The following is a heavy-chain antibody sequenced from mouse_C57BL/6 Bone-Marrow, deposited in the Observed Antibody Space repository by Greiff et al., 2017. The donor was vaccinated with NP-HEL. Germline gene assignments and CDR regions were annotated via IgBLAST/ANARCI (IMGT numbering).Heavy chain of an antibody. CDR1: GYTFTSYW. D-gene: IGHD1-1*01. CDR2: IDPSDSYT. J-gene: IGHJ1*03. Sequence: QVQLQQPGAELVMPGASVKLSCKASGYTFTSYWMHWVKQRPGQGLEWIGEIDPSDSYTNYNQKFKGKSTLTVDTSSSTAYMQPSSLTSEDSAVYYCARRLGYYGSSDLYWYFDVWGTGTTVTVSS. V-gene: IGHV1-69*01. CDR3: ARRLGYYGSSDLYWYFDV.